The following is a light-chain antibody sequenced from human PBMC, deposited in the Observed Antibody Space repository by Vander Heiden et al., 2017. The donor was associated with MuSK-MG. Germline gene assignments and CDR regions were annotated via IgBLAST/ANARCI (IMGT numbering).Light chain of an antibody. V-gene: IGKV3-20*01. Sequence: EIVLTQSPGTLSLSPGERATLSCRASQSVSSSYLAWYQQKPGQAPRLLIYGASSRATGIPDRFSGSGSGTDFTLTISRREPEDFAVYYCQQYGSSPSITFGQGTRLEIK. J-gene: IGKJ5*01. CDR1: QSVSSSY. CDR3: QQYGSSPSIT. CDR2: GAS.